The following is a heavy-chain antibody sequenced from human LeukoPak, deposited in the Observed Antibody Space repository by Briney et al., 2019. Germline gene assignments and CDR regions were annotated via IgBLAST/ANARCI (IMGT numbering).Heavy chain of an antibody. J-gene: IGHJ4*02. D-gene: IGHD5-18*01. CDR2: INHSGST. CDR1: GGSFSGYY. V-gene: IGHV4-34*01. CDR3: ARVDSYGFFTRDYYFDY. Sequence: SETLSLTCAVYGGSFSGYYWSWIRQPPGKGLEWLGEINHSGSTNYNPSLKSRVTISVDTSKNQFSLKLSSVTAADTAVYYCARVDSYGFFTRDYYFDYWGQGTLVTVSS.